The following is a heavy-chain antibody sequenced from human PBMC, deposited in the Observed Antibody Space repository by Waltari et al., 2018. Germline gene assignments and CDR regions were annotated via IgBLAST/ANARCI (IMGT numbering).Heavy chain of an antibody. CDR2: IYYSGST. D-gene: IGHD6-13*01. CDR1: SYY. Sequence: SYYWSWIRQPPGKGLEWIGYIYYSGSTNYNPSLKSRVTISVDTSKNQFSLKLSSVTAADTAVYYCARVIAAAGTGFFDYWGQGTLVTVSS. V-gene: IGHV4-59*01. CDR3: ARVIAAAGTGFFDY. J-gene: IGHJ4*02.